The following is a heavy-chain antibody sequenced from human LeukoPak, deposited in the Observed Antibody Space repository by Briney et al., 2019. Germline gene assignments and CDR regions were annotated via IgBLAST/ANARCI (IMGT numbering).Heavy chain of an antibody. V-gene: IGHV4-61*02. CDR1: GGSISSGSYY. CDR3: ARESTETGQWQVLFDI. CDR2: IYTSGIT. Sequence: PSETLSLTCTVSGGSISSGSYYWSWIRQPAGKGLEWIGRIYTSGITNYNPSLKSRVTISVDTSKNQFSLKLSSVTAADTAVYYCARESTETGQWQVLFDIWGQGTMVTVSS. D-gene: IGHD6-19*01. J-gene: IGHJ3*02.